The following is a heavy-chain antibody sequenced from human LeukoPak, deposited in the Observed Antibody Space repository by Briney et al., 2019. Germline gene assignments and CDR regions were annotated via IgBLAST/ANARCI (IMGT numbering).Heavy chain of an antibody. CDR2: ISPSGGST. J-gene: IGHJ5*02. Sequence: ASVKLSCKAFGYTFTGYLMHWVRQAPGQGPEWMGVISPSGGSTIYAQKFKGRVTLTRDMSTSTDYLQLSSLRSEDTAVYYCARDNSVRDEAWWFNPWGQGTLVTVSS. D-gene: IGHD5-24*01. CDR3: ARDNSVRDEAWWFNP. CDR1: GYTFTGYL. V-gene: IGHV1-46*01.